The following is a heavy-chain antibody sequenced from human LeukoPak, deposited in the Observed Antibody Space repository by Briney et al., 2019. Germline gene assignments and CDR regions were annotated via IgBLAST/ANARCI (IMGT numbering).Heavy chain of an antibody. V-gene: IGHV4-34*01. Sequence: SETLSLTCAVYGGSFSGYYWSWIRQPPGKGLEWIGEINHSGSTNYNPSLKSRVTISVDTSKNQFSLKLSSVTAADTAVYYCARHPWYYYGSGSFPFDYWGQGTLVAVSS. J-gene: IGHJ4*02. CDR3: ARHPWYYYGSGSFPFDY. D-gene: IGHD3-10*01. CDR2: INHSGST. CDR1: GGSFSGYY.